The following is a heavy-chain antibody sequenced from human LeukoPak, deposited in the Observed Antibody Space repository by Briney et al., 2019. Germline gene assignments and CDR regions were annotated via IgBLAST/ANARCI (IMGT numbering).Heavy chain of an antibody. CDR2: INPNSGGT. V-gene: IGHV1-2*02. J-gene: IGHJ3*02. Sequence: GASVKVSCKASGYTFTGYYMHWVRQAPGQGLEWMGWINPNSGGTNYAQKSQGRVTMTRDTSISTAYMELSRLRSDDTAVYSCARDQYYDSSGYYYGDAFDIWGQGTMVTVSS. CDR1: GYTFTGYY. CDR3: ARDQYYDSSGYYYGDAFDI. D-gene: IGHD3-22*01.